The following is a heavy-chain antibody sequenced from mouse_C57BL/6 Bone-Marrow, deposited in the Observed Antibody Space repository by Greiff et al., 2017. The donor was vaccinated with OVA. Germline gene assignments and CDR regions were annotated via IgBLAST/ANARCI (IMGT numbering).Heavy chain of an antibody. Sequence: VQLKESGAELVRPGASVKLSCTASGFNIKDDYMHWVKQRPEQGLEWIGWIDPENGDTGYASKFQGKATITADTSSNTAYLQLSSLTSEDSAVEDDRGARKHREQDLDDWGQGTTLTVSS. CDR3: RGARKHREQDLDD. CDR2: IDPENGDT. CDR1: GFNIKDDY. J-gene: IGHJ2*01. D-gene: IGHD3-1*01. V-gene: IGHV14-4*01.